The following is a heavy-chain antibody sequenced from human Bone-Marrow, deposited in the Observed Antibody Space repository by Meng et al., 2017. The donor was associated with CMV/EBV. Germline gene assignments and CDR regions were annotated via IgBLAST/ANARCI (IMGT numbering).Heavy chain of an antibody. Sequence: GGSLRLSCAASGFTFSDYYMSWIRQAPGKGLEWVSHISSSGSTIYYADSVKGRFTISRDNAKNSLYLQMNSLRAEDTAVYYCARLIGYCSSTSCYHYYGMDVWGQGTTVTVSS. CDR1: GFTFSDYY. CDR3: ARLIGYCSSTSCYHYYGMDV. V-gene: IGHV3-11*04. J-gene: IGHJ6*01. CDR2: ISSSGSTI. D-gene: IGHD2-2*01.